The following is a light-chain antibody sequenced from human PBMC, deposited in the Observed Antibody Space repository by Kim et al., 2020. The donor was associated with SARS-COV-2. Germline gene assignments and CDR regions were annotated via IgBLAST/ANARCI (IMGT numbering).Light chain of an antibody. CDR1: QSLSSN. J-gene: IGKJ4*01. CDR2: AAS. V-gene: IGKV3-15*01. CDR3: QQYNNWPLT. Sequence: VSPGERATLSCRASQSLSSNLAWYQPKPGQAPRLLIYAASTRATGIPARFSGSGSGTEFTLTISSLQSEDFAVYYCQQYNNWPLTFGGGTKVDIK.